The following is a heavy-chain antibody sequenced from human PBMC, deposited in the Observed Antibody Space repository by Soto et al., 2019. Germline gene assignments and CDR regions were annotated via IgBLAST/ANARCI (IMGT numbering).Heavy chain of an antibody. CDR1: GFSLSSRGVG. Sequence: SGPTLVNPTQTLTLTCTFSGFSLSSRGVGVGWIRQPPGKALECLALIYWDDDKRYSPSLKSRLTITKDTAKNQVVLTMTNMDPVDTATYYCAHNDYYGSGSQTYYFDYWGQGTLVTVS. D-gene: IGHD3-10*01. J-gene: IGHJ4*02. V-gene: IGHV2-5*02. CDR3: AHNDYYGSGSQTYYFDY. CDR2: IYWDDDK.